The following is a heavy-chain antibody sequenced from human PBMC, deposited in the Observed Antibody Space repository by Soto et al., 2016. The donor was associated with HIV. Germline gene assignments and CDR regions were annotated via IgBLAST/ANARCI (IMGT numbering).Heavy chain of an antibody. CDR3: ARGATVTTRSYLDY. Sequence: VQLVESGGGVVQPGRSLRLSCAASGFTFSSYAMHWVRQAPGKGLEWVAVISYDGSNKYYADSVKGRFTISRDNSKNTLYLQMNSLRAEDTAVYYCARGATVTTRSYLDYWAREPWSPSPQ. J-gene: IGHJ4*02. D-gene: IGHD4-17*01. CDR2: ISYDGSNK. V-gene: IGHV3-30*04. CDR1: GFTFSSYA.